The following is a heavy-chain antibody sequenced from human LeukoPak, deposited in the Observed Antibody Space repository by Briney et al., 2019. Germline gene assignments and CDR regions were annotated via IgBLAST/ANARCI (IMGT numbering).Heavy chain of an antibody. V-gene: IGHV4-34*01. CDR3: ARVRGYYEIHELNWFDP. J-gene: IGHJ5*02. D-gene: IGHD3-22*01. CDR1: GGSFSGYH. Sequence: SETLSLTCAVYGGSFSGYHWSWIRQPPGKGLEWIGEINHSGSTNYNPSLKSRVTISVDTSKNQFSLKLSSVTAADTAVYYCARVRGYYEIHELNWFDPWGQGTLVTVPS. CDR2: INHSGST.